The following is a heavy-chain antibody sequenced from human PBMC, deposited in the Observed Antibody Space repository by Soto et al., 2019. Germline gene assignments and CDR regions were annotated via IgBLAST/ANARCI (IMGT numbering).Heavy chain of an antibody. D-gene: IGHD5-18*01. Sequence: EVHLVESGGGLVKPGGSLRLSCAASGFTFSNAWMNWVRQAPGKGLEWVGHIKRKTDGGTTDYAAPVKGRFTISRDDSKNTLYLQMHSLKTEDTAVYYCTTGTWIQLWVPDYWGQGTLVTVSS. V-gene: IGHV3-15*01. CDR3: TTGTWIQLWVPDY. J-gene: IGHJ4*02. CDR2: IKRKTDGGTT. CDR1: GFTFSNAW.